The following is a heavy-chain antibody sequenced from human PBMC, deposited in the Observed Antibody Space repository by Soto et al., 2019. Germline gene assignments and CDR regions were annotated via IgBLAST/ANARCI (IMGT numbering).Heavy chain of an antibody. J-gene: IGHJ4*02. V-gene: IGHV4-61*01. CDR2: VYHTGRA. CDR1: GGSFKSGSYS. D-gene: IGHD3-3*01. CDR3: ARDFAYFDS. Sequence: SQTLSLTCTVSGGSFKSGSYSWSWIRQPPGKGLEWIGFVYHTGRASSNPSLKSRVSISMDTSQNQFTLNLDSVTAADTAVYFCARDFAYFDSWGQGTLVTVSS.